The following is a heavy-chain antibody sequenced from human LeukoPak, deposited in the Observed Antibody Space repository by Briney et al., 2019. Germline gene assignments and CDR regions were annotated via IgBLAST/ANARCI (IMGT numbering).Heavy chain of an antibody. J-gene: IGHJ3*02. V-gene: IGHV3-66*02. CDR2: IYSGGST. D-gene: IGHD3-10*01. CDR1: GFTVSSNY. CDR3: ARALLWFGEPRDDAFDI. Sequence: GGSLRLSCAASGFTVSSNYMSWVRQAPGKGLEWVSVIYSGGSTYYADSAKGRFTISRDNSKNTLYLQMNSLRAEDTAVYYCARALLWFGEPRDDAFDIWGQGTMVTVSS.